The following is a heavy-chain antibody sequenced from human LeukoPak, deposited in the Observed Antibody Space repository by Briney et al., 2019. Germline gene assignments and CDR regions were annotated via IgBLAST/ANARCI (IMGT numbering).Heavy chain of an antibody. Sequence: HTGGSLRLSCAASGFTFSSYGMSWVRQAPGKGLEWVSAISGGGGSTYYADSVKGRFTISRDNSKNTLYLQMNSLRAEDTAVYYCAFPLASSGWFFDYWAREPWSPSPQ. CDR2: ISGGGGST. D-gene: IGHD6-19*01. V-gene: IGHV3-23*01. CDR3: AFPLASSGWFFDY. J-gene: IGHJ4*02. CDR1: GFTFSSYG.